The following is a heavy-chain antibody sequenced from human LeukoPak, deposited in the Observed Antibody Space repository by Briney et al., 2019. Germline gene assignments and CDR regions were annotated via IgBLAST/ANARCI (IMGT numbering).Heavy chain of an antibody. V-gene: IGHV3-9*01. CDR3: AKDKAPFYSGYDWDLDF. D-gene: IGHD5-12*01. CDR1: GFTFHHYA. Sequence: SGGSLRLSCAASGFTFHHYAIHWVRQVPGKGLEWVSGISWNSGSIGYADSVKGRFTISRDNGKNSVYLQMNSLRAEDTALDYCAKDKAPFYSGYDWDLDFCGQGTLVTVSS. J-gene: IGHJ4*02. CDR2: ISWNSGSI.